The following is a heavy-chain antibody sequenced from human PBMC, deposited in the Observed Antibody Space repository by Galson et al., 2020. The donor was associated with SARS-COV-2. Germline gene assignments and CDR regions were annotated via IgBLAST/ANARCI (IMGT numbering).Heavy chain of an antibody. V-gene: IGHV3-30*04. D-gene: IGHD6-25*01. CDR1: GFTFKSHG. CDR2: ISDNGRRT. CDR3: ARDLSGGWASDY. J-gene: IGHJ4*02. Sequence: GESLKISCAASGFTFKSHGFHWVRQAPGKGLEWVSFISDNGRRTYYAASVTGRFTISRDDSKHTIYLQMSSLRLEDTALYYCARDLSGGWASDYWGQVTLVAVSS.